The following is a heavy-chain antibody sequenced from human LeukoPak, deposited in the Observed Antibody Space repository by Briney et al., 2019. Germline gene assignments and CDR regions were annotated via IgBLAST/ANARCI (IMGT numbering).Heavy chain of an antibody. CDR3: ARDSPADY. CDR2: ISSSSSYI. V-gene: IGHV3-21*01. Sequence: GGSLRLSCAASGFTFTGYTMNWVRQAPGKGLEWVSSISSSSSYIYYADSVKGRFTISRDNAKNSLYLQMNSLRAEDTAAYYCARDSPADYWGQGTLVTVSS. CDR1: GFTFTGYT. J-gene: IGHJ4*02.